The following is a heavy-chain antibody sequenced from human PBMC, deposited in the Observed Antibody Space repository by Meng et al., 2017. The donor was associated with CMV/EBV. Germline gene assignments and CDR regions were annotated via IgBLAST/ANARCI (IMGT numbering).Heavy chain of an antibody. CDR3: AGTTHSSGSAWSDAFDI. CDR1: GYSFSTYW. Sequence: GESLKISCKGSGYSFSTYWIGWVRQMPGKGLDWMGIIYPGDSDTKYSPSFQGQVTISVDKSISTAYLQYNSLKASDTAMYYCAGTTHSSGSAWSDAFDIWGQGTMVTVSS. J-gene: IGHJ3*02. CDR2: IYPGDSDT. V-gene: IGHV5-51*01. D-gene: IGHD1-26*01.